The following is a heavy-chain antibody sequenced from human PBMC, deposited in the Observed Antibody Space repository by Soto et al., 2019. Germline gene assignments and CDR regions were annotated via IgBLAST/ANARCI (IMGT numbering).Heavy chain of an antibody. J-gene: IGHJ5*02. Sequence: HPGGSLRLSCAASGVTFSSYAMSWVRQAPGKGLEWVSAISGSGGSTYYADSVKGRFTISRDNSKNTLYLQMNSLRAEDTAVYYCAKELGQQLVPWDWFDPWGQGTLVTVSS. V-gene: IGHV3-23*01. D-gene: IGHD6-13*01. CDR2: ISGSGGST. CDR1: GVTFSSYA. CDR3: AKELGQQLVPWDWFDP.